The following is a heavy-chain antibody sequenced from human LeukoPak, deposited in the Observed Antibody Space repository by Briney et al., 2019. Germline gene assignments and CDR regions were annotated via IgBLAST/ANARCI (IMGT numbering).Heavy chain of an antibody. Sequence: QTGGSLRLSCAASGFTFSSYGMHWVRQAPGKGLEWVAFIRYDGSNKYYADSVKGRFTISRDNSKNTLYLQMNSLRAEDTAVYYCAKVPSSDWTPAYFDYWGQGTLVTVSS. CDR3: AKVPSSDWTPAYFDY. V-gene: IGHV3-30*02. J-gene: IGHJ4*02. D-gene: IGHD3-9*01. CDR2: IRYDGSNK. CDR1: GFTFSSYG.